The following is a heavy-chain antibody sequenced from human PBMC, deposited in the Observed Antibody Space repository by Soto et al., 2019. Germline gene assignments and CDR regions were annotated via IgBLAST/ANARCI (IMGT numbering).Heavy chain of an antibody. D-gene: IGHD3-3*01. J-gene: IGHJ6*02. CDR1: GFTFSSYG. CDR2: ISYDGSNK. Sequence: GGSLRLSCAASGFTFSSYGMHWVRQAPGKGLEWVAVISYDGSNKYYADSVKGRFTISRDNSKNTLYLQMNSLRPEDTAVYYCAKSRHDITIFGVVITQTYYYYGMDVWGQGTTVTVSS. CDR3: AKSRHDITIFGVVITQTYYYYGMDV. V-gene: IGHV3-30*18.